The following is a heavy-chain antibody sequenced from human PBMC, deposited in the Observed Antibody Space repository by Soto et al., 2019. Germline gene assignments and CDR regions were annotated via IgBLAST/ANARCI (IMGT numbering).Heavy chain of an antibody. J-gene: IGHJ4*02. CDR2: ISHDGRIK. D-gene: IGHD2-8*01. CDR1: EFTFNRHA. CDR3: ARVSGHVYATLHGPFDY. Sequence: QVQLVESGGGVVQPGRSLRLSCAASEFTFNRHAMHWVRQAPGKGLEWVAVISHDGRIKYYADSVKGRFTISRDTSMNTLDLQMNSLRAEDTAIYFCARVSGHVYATLHGPFDYWGQGTLVTVSS. V-gene: IGHV3-30*04.